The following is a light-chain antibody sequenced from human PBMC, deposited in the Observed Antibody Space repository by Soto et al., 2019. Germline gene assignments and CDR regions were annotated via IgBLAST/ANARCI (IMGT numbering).Light chain of an antibody. V-gene: IGLV1-51*01. CDR3: GTWDTSLSAGV. CDR2: DNN. CDR1: SSNIGNNY. J-gene: IGLJ2*01. Sequence: QSVLTQPPSVSAAPGQRVTISCSGGSSNIGNNYMSWYQQVPGTVPKLLIYDNNKRPSGIPDRFSGSKSGTSATLGITGLQTGDEAEYYCGTWDTSLSAGVFGGGTKLTVL.